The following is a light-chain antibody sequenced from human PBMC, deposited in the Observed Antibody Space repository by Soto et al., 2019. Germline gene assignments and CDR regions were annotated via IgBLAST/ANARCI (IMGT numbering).Light chain of an antibody. J-gene: IGKJ1*01. CDR3: QQYKSYSSWR. CDR2: KAS. CDR1: HTISSW. Sequence: IQMTQSPSTLSASVGDRVTITCRASHTISSWLAWYQQKPGKAPKLLIYKASYLQSWVPSTFSGSGSGTEFTLTISSLQPDDFATYYCQQYKSYSSWRFGQGTKVDIK. V-gene: IGKV1-5*03.